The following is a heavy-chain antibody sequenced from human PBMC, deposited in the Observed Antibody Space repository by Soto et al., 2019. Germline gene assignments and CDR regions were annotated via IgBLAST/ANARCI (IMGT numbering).Heavy chain of an antibody. Sequence: GGSLRLSCAASGFTFSTYWMSWVRQAPGKGLEWMANIKEDGSEKYYVDSVEGRFTISRDNAKNSLYLQMTSLRAEDTAVYYCASTMYSSGWYAYYYYGMDVWGQGTTVTVSS. CDR2: IKEDGSEK. D-gene: IGHD6-19*01. CDR3: ASTMYSSGWYAYYYYGMDV. CDR1: GFTFSTYW. J-gene: IGHJ6*02. V-gene: IGHV3-7*01.